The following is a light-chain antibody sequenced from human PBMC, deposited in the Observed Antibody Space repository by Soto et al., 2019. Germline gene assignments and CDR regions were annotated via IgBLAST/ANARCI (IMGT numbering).Light chain of an antibody. CDR1: QGISNY. J-gene: IGKJ5*01. V-gene: IGKV1-27*01. Sequence: DIQMTQSPSSLSASVGDRVTITCRASQGISNYLAWYQQKPGKVPKLLIYAASTLQSGVPSRFSGSGSGTDFTLTISTLNPEDVETYSCQKYNGAPIPCGQGTRLEIK. CDR3: QKYNGAPIP. CDR2: AAS.